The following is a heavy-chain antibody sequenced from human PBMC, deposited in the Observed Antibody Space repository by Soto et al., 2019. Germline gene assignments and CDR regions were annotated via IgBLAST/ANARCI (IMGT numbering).Heavy chain of an antibody. Sequence: TLALTCTFSCDSICIVGDDGRWLRQHPVKGLEWIGYIYHSGSTYYNPSLKSRVTISVETSKNQFSLKLSSVTAADTAVYYCAREAAGILNWFDPWGQGTLVTSPQ. CDR3: AREAAGILNWFDP. D-gene: IGHD6-25*01. CDR1: CDSICIVGDD. J-gene: IGHJ5*02. CDR2: IYHSGST. V-gene: IGHV4-31*03.